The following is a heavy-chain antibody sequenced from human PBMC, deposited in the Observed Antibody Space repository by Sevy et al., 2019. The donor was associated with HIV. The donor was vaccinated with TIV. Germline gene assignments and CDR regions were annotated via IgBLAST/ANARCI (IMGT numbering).Heavy chain of an antibody. Sequence: ASVKVSCKASGYTFTSYGISWVRQAPGQGLEWMGWISGYNGNTNYAQMLQDRITMTTDTSTSKAYMELGSLRSDDTAVYYFARDPSGIVGVNDAFDIWGRGTMVTVSS. CDR2: ISGYNGNT. D-gene: IGHD1-26*01. J-gene: IGHJ3*02. CDR3: ARDPSGIVGVNDAFDI. V-gene: IGHV1-18*01. CDR1: GYTFTSYG.